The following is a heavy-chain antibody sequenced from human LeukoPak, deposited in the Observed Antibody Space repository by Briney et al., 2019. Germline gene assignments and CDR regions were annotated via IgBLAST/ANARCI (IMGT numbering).Heavy chain of an antibody. CDR2: IYYSGNT. CDR1: GGSFSGYY. CDR3: ARQYGSGSFSFFDF. J-gene: IGHJ4*02. Sequence: KPSETLSLTCAVYGGSFSGYYWSWIRQPPGKGLEWIGYIYYSGNTNYNPSLKSRVTISVDTSKNQFSLKLSSVTAADTAVYYCARQYGSGSFSFFDFWGQGTLVTVSS. D-gene: IGHD3-10*01. V-gene: IGHV4-59*01.